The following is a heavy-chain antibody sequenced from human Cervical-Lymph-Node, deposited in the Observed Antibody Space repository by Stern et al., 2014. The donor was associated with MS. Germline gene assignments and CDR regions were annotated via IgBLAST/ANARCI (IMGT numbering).Heavy chain of an antibody. V-gene: IGHV3-23*04. J-gene: IGHJ4*02. CDR2: ISGSGGNT. CDR3: VKDDGSYPGLAFDY. Sequence: EVQLVESGGGLVQPGGSLRLSCAASGFTFSSSAMSWVRQAPGKGLQWVSAISGSGGNTYYADSVKGRFTISRDNSKNTLYLQMNNLRGEDTAVYYCVKDDGSYPGLAFDYWGQGTLVTVSS. D-gene: IGHD1-26*01. CDR1: GFTFSSSA.